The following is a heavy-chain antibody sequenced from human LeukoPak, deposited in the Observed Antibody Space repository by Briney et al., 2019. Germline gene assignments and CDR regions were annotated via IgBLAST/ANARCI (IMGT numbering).Heavy chain of an antibody. Sequence: ASVKVSCKASGYTFTSYGISWVRQAPGQGLEWMGWISAYNGNTNYAQKLQGRVTMTRDTSTSTVYMELSSLRSEDTAVYYCATDPSPDSSGYYPDDYWGQGTLVTVSS. J-gene: IGHJ4*02. CDR1: GYTFTSYG. D-gene: IGHD3-22*01. CDR3: ATDPSPDSSGYYPDDY. CDR2: ISAYNGNT. V-gene: IGHV1-18*01.